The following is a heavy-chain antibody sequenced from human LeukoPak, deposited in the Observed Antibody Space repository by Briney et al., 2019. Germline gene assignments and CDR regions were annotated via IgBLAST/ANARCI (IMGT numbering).Heavy chain of an antibody. CDR2: IRYDGSNK. V-gene: IGHV3-30*02. J-gene: IGHJ3*02. Sequence: GGSLRLSCAASGFTFSSYGMHWVRQAPGKGLEWVAFIRYDGSNKYYADSVKGRFTISRDNSKNTLYLQMNSLRAEDTAVYCCAKGGLEWEPLVVGAFDIWGQGTMVTVSS. CDR3: AKGGLEWEPLVVGAFDI. CDR1: GFTFSSYG. D-gene: IGHD1-26*01.